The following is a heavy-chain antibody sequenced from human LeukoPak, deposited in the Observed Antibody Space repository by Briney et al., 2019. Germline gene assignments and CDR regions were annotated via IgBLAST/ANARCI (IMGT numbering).Heavy chain of an antibody. Sequence: GSSVKVSCKASGGTFSSYAISWVRQAPGQGLEWMGGIIPIFGTANYAQKFQGRVTITADESTSTVYMELSSLRSEDTAVYYCARDLELGGYCSSTSCYSPGNNWFDPWGQGTLVTVSS. CDR1: GGTFSSYA. J-gene: IGHJ5*02. D-gene: IGHD2-2*01. CDR2: IIPIFGTA. CDR3: ARDLELGGYCSSTSCYSPGNNWFDP. V-gene: IGHV1-69*01.